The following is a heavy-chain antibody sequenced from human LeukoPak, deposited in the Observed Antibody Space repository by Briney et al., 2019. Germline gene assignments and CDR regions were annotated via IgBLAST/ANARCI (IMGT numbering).Heavy chain of an antibody. Sequence: ASVKVSCKASGYTFTSYYMHWVRQAPGQGLEWMGIINPSGGSTSYAQKFQGRVTMTRDTSTSTVYMELSSLRSEDTAVYYCARDFQPGIAAAGTDYWGQGTLVTVSS. CDR2: INPSGGST. CDR3: ARDFQPGIAAAGTDY. V-gene: IGHV1-46*01. CDR1: GYTFTSYY. D-gene: IGHD6-13*01. J-gene: IGHJ4*02.